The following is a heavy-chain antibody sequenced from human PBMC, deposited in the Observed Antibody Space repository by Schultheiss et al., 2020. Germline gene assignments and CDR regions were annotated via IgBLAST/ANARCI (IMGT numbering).Heavy chain of an antibody. CDR3: ARVPGGYCSGGSCYLFDY. J-gene: IGHJ4*02. V-gene: IGHV1-46*01. Sequence: ASVKVSCKASGYTFTSYYMHWVRQAPGQGLEWMGIINPIGGSTSYAQKFQGRVTMTRDTSTSTVYMELSSLRSEDTAVYYCARVPGGYCSGGSCYLFDYWGQGTLVTVSS. D-gene: IGHD2-15*01. CDR1: GYTFTSYY. CDR2: INPIGGST.